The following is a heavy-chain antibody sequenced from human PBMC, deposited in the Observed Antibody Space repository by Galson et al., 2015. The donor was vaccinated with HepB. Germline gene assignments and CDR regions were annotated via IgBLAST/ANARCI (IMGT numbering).Heavy chain of an antibody. CDR3: ARALGRVVPAAPGDY. CDR2: INAGNGYT. CDR1: GYTFTKYA. V-gene: IGHV1-3*01. Sequence: SVKVSCKASGYTFTKYAMHWVRQAPGQRLEWMGWINAGNGYTEYSQKSQGRLTITRDTSASTSYMELSSLRSEDTAVYFCARALGRVVPAAPGDYWGQGTLVTVSS. J-gene: IGHJ4*02. D-gene: IGHD2-2*01.